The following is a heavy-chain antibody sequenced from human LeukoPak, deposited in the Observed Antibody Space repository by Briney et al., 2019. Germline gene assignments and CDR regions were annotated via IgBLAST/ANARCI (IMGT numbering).Heavy chain of an antibody. J-gene: IGHJ4*02. CDR2: MNPNSGRT. CDR1: GYTFTTYD. Sequence: GASVKVSCKASGYTFTTYDINWVRQATGQGLEWMGWMNPNSGRTGYAQKFQGRVTMTRNTSISTAYMELSSLRSDDTAVYYCARDYFGDYQTYNWGQGTLVTVSS. CDR3: ARDYFGDYQTYN. D-gene: IGHD4-17*01. V-gene: IGHV1-8*01.